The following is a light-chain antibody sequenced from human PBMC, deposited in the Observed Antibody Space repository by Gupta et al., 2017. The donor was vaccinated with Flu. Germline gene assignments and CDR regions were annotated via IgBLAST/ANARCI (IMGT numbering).Light chain of an antibody. CDR3: QQYNSDSRT. CDR2: QAS. CDR1: QSISTW. V-gene: IGKV1-5*03. J-gene: IGKJ1*01. Sequence: DIQMTQSPSTLSASVGDRVTITCRASQSISTWLAWYQQKPGKGPKLLIYQASTLESGVPSRFSGSGSGTEFTLTISTLQPDDFATYYCQQYNSDSRTCGQGTKVDIK.